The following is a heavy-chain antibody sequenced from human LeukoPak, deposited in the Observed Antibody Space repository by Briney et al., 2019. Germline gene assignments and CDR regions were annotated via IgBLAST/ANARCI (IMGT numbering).Heavy chain of an antibody. CDR2: IYYSGST. CDR1: GGSISSYY. V-gene: IGHV4-59*01. Sequence: PSETLSLTCTVSGGSISSYYWSWIRQPPGKGLEWIGYIYYSGSTNYNPSLKSRVTISVDTSKNQFSLKLSSVTAADTAVYYCARSLMRKSVDYWGQGTLVTVSS. CDR3: ARSLMRKSVDY. J-gene: IGHJ4*02. D-gene: IGHD3-16*01.